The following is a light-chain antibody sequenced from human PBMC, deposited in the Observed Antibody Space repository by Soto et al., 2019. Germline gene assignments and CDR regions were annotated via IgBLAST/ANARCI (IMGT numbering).Light chain of an antibody. J-gene: IGLJ1*01. Sequence: QSALPQPPSASGSPGQSVTMSCTGTKSDIGVYDFVSWYQHHPGKAPRLIIYEVVQRPSGVPDRFSGSKSGNTASLTVSGLQAADEADYFCKSYAGSNTYVFGSGTKVTVL. CDR3: KSYAGSNTYV. V-gene: IGLV2-8*01. CDR1: KSDIGVYDF. CDR2: EVV.